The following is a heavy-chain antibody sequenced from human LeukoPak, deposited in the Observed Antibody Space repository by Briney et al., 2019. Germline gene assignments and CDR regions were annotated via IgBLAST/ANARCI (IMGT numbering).Heavy chain of an antibody. CDR2: INPNSGGT. CDR1: GYTFTGYY. J-gene: IGHJ4*02. V-gene: IGHV1-2*02. Sequence: ASVKVSCKASGYTFTGYYMHWVRQAPGQGLEWMGWINPNSGGTNYAQKFQGRVTMTRDTSISTAYMELSRLRPDDTAVYYCAREGIQLWFSFDYWGQGTLVTVSS. D-gene: IGHD5-18*01. CDR3: AREGIQLWFSFDY.